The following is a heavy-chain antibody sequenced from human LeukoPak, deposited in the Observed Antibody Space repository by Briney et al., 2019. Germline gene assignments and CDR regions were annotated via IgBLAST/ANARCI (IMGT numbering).Heavy chain of an antibody. CDR3: ATGPPRELLWFDP. J-gene: IGHJ5*02. D-gene: IGHD1-26*01. CDR2: FDTADGET. CDR1: GCTLTELS. Sequence: GASVKVSCKVSGCTLTELSMHWVRQAPSKGLEWRGGFDTADGETIYAQKLQGRLTMTEDTSTDTAYMELSSLRSEDTAVYYCATGPPRELLWFDPWGQGTLVTVSS. V-gene: IGHV1-24*01.